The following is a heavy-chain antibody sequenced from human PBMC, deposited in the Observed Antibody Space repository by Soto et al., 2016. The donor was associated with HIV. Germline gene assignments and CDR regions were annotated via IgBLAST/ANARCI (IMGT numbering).Heavy chain of an antibody. CDR3: VRGIVGATSGWFDP. CDR2: ITGSGGNR. CDR1: GFTFSSYA. Sequence: EVQLLESGGGLVQPGGSLRLSCAASGFTFSSYAMRWVRQAPGKGLEWVSTITGSGGNRYYADSVKGRFTISRDYSKNTLFLQMNSLRAEDTAVYYCVRGIVGATSGWFDPWGQGTLVTVSS. J-gene: IGHJ5*02. V-gene: IGHV3-23*01. D-gene: IGHD1-26*01.